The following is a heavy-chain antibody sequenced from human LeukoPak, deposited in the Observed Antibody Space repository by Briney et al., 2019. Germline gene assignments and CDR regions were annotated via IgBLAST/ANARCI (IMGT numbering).Heavy chain of an antibody. D-gene: IGHD1/OR15-1a*01. CDR3: ARGPSRGAFGTGRGYYYYYMDV. V-gene: IGHV4-34*01. Sequence: SETLSLTCAVYGVSFSGYYWSWLRQPPGKGLEWIGEINHSGSTNYNPSLKSRVTISVDTSKNQFSLKLSSVTAADTAVYYCARGPSRGAFGTGRGYYYYYMDVWGKGTTVTVSS. CDR1: GVSFSGYY. J-gene: IGHJ6*03. CDR2: INHSGST.